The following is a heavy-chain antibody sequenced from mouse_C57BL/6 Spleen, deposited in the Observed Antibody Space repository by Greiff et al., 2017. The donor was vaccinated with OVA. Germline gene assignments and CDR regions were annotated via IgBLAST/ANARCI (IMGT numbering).Heavy chain of an antibody. D-gene: IGHD3-3*01. CDR3: AREGGRN. V-gene: IGHV5-17*01. CDR2: ISSGSSTI. CDR1: GFTFSDYG. Sequence: EVKLMESGGGLVKPGGSLKLSCAASGFTFSDYGMHWVRQAPEKGLEWVAYISSGSSTIYYADTVKGRFTISRDNAKNTLFLQMTSLRSEDTAMYYCAREGGRNWGQGTLVTVSA. J-gene: IGHJ3*01.